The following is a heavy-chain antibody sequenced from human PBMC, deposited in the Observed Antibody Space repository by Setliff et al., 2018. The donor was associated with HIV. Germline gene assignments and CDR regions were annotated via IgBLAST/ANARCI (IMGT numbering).Heavy chain of an antibody. CDR3: ARGSGYDSYYYYYMDV. CDR2: IHYSGST. J-gene: IGHJ6*03. CDR1: GGFIKNSNYY. V-gene: IGHV4-39*01. D-gene: IGHD5-12*01. Sequence: SETLSLTCTVYGGFIKNSNYYWGWIRQPPGKGLEWIGNIHYSGSTYYNPSLKSRVTISVDTSKNQFSLKLSSVTAADRAVYYCARGSGYDSYYYYYMDVWGKGTTVTVSS.